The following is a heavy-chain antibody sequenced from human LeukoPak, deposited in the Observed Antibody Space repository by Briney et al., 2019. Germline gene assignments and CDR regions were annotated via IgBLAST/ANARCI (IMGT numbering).Heavy chain of an antibody. D-gene: IGHD3-22*01. Sequence: SETLSLTCTVSGGSISSGGYYWSWIRQHPGKGLEWIGYIYYSGSTNYNPSLKSRATISVDTSKNQFSLKLSSVTAADTAVYYCARDDYYDSSAYSGIDYWAREPWSPSPQ. J-gene: IGHJ4*02. CDR1: GGSISSGGYY. CDR3: ARDDYYDSSAYSGIDY. CDR2: IYYSGST. V-gene: IGHV4-61*08.